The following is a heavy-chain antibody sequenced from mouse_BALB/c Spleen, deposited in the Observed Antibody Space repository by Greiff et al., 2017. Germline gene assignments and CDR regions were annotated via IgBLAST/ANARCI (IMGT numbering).Heavy chain of an antibody. Sequence: EVQLQQSGAELVKPGASVKLSCTASGFNIKDTYMHWVKQRPEQGLEWIGRIDPANGNTKYDPKFQGKATITADTSSNTAYLQLSSLTSEDTAVYYCARSIYYGNYRFAYWGQGTLVTVSA. CDR2: IDPANGNT. CDR1: GFNIKDTY. D-gene: IGHD2-1*01. J-gene: IGHJ3*01. CDR3: ARSIYYGNYRFAY. V-gene: IGHV14-3*02.